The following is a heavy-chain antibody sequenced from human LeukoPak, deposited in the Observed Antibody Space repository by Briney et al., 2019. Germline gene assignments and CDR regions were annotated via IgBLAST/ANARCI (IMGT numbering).Heavy chain of an antibody. CDR2: IYHSGST. V-gene: IGHV4-4*02. CDR3: ARSDGYGLVGI. J-gene: IGHJ3*02. Sequence: PSGTLSLTCAVSGGSISSSNWWSWVRQPPGKGLEWFGEIYHSGSTNYNPSLKSRVTISVDTSKNQFSLKLSSVTAADTAVYYCARSDGYGLVGIWGQGTMVTVSS. CDR1: GGSISSSNW. D-gene: IGHD3-10*01.